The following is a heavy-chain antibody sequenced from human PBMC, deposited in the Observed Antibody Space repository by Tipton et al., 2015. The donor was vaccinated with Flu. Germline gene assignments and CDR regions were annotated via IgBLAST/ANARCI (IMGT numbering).Heavy chain of an antibody. Sequence: TLSLTCGVSGDSIRSSDHYWGWIRQPPGKGLEWIGNTFHSGNTYLNPSLKSRVTISIDTSKNQFSLEMRSVTAVDTAVYYCARRDFSNYVSDPKNWFDRWGQGTLVTVSS. CDR2: TFHSGNT. D-gene: IGHD4-11*01. CDR3: ARRDFSNYVSDPKNWFDR. CDR1: GDSIRSSDHY. V-gene: IGHV4-38-2*01. J-gene: IGHJ5*02.